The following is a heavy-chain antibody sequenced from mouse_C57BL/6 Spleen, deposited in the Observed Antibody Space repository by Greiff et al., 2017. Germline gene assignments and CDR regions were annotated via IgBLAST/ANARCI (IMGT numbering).Heavy chain of an antibody. V-gene: IGHV7-3*01. CDR1: GFTFTDYY. J-gene: IGHJ2*01. CDR3: ERYYGSRSLDY. Sequence: EVQLVESGGGLVQPGGSLSLSCAASGFTFTDYYMSWVRQPPGKALEWLGFIRNKANGYTTEYSASVKGRFTISRDNSQSILYLQMNALRAEDSDTYYCERYYGSRSLDYWGQGTTLTVSS. CDR2: IRNKANGYTT. D-gene: IGHD1-1*01.